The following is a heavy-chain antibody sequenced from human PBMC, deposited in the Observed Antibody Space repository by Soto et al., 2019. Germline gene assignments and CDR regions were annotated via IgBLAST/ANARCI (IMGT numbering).Heavy chain of an antibody. V-gene: IGHV3-30*18. D-gene: IGHD2-2*01. CDR3: AKDFCSSASCYGSYYYFYGMDV. CDR1: GFSFTTYG. CDR2: ISYDGDNK. Sequence: SLRLSCAASGFSFTTYGMHWVRQAPGKGLEWVGFISYDGDNKFYADSVKGRLTISRDNSKSMLYLQMISLRTEDSTVYYCAKDFCSSASCYGSYYYFYGMDVWGQGTTVTVSS. J-gene: IGHJ6*02.